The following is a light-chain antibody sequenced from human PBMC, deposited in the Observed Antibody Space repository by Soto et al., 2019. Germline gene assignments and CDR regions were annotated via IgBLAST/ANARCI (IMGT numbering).Light chain of an antibody. CDR1: QSVSNN. CDR3: QQYNSWPLT. V-gene: IGKV3-15*01. J-gene: IGKJ4*01. CDR2: SAS. Sequence: EIVMRQSPATLSVSPGERATLSCRASQSVSNNLAWYQQKPGQAPRLLIYSASTRATGIPARFSGSGSGTEFTLTISSLQSEDFAVYYCQQYNSWPLTFGGGTKVAIK.